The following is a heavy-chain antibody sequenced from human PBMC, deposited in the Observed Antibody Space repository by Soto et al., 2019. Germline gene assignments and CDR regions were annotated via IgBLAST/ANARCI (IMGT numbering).Heavy chain of an antibody. D-gene: IGHD2-15*01. CDR1: GFTFSSYS. V-gene: IGHV3-48*02. J-gene: IGHJ4*02. CDR3: ARDGCSGGSCYSYLGTHDY. Sequence: GGSLRLSCAASGFTFSSYSMNWVRQAPGKGLEWVSYISSSSSTIYYADSVKGRFTISRDNAKNLLYLQMNSLRDEDTAVYYCARDGCSGGSCYSYLGTHDYWGQGTLVTVSS. CDR2: ISSSSSTI.